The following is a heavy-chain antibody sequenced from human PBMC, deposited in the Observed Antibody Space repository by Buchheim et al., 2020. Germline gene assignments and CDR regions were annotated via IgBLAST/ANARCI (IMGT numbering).Heavy chain of an antibody. CDR3: ARDTSSTSCYACGYFDL. CDR2: ISYDGSNK. J-gene: IGHJ2*01. CDR1: GFTFSSYA. V-gene: IGHV3-30-3*01. Sequence: QVQLVESGGGVVQPGRSLRLSCAASGFTFSSYAMHWVRQAPGKGLEWVAVISYDGSNKYYADSVKGRFTISRENSKNTLYLQMNSLRAEDTAVYYCARDTSSTSCYACGYFDLWGRGTL. D-gene: IGHD2-2*01.